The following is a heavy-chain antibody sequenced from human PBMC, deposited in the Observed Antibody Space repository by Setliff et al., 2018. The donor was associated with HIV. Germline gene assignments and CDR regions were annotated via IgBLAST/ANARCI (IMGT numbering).Heavy chain of an antibody. J-gene: IGHJ6*04. Sequence: GASVKVSCKASGHTFTNVDIQWLRRATGQGLEWMGWMNPNSGVSGYALKFQARVTMTRDTSISTAYMELSSLTSEDTAVYYCARGKGVGGVVITGGLDVWGKGTTVTVSS. CDR2: MNPNSGVS. V-gene: IGHV1-8*01. CDR3: ARGKGVGGVVITGGLDV. CDR1: GHTFTNVD. D-gene: IGHD3-10*01.